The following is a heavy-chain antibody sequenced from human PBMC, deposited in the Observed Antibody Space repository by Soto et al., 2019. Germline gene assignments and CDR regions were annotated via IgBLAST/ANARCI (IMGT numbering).Heavy chain of an antibody. CDR3: ARPLTYYYGSAREYYFDY. J-gene: IGHJ4*02. CDR2: INHSGST. D-gene: IGHD3-10*01. Sequence: SETLSLTCAVYGGSFSGYYWSWIRQPPGKGPEWIGEINHSGSTNYNPSLKSRVTISVDTSKNQFSLKLSSVTAADTAVYYCARPLTYYYGSAREYYFDYWGQGTLVTVSS. CDR1: GGSFSGYY. V-gene: IGHV4-34*01.